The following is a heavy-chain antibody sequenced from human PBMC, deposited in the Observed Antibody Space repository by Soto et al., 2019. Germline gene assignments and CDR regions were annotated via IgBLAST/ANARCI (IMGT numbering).Heavy chain of an antibody. CDR3: TWDLEI. D-gene: IGHD1-1*01. J-gene: IGHJ3*02. Sequence: EVQLVESGGGLVKPGGSLRLSCAASGFTFKDAWMSWVRQAPGKGLEWVGHIKSTDTGGTTDYAAPVKGRFSISKDAAEDTLYLQMNSLKTEDTAMYFCTWDLEIWGQGTSVIVSS. CDR2: IKSTDTGGTT. V-gene: IGHV3-15*01. CDR1: GFTFKDAW.